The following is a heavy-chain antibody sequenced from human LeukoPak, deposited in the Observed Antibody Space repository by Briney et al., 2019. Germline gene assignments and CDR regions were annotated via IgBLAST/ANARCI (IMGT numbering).Heavy chain of an antibody. CDR2: IYSTGST. Sequence: SETLSLICTVSGGSISSYYWSWIRQPAGKGLEWIGRIYSTGSTNYNPSLKSRVTMSVDTSKNQFSLRLRSVTAADTAVYYCARQIASAGTAGFDFWGQGALVTVSS. D-gene: IGHD6-13*01. CDR1: GGSISSYY. J-gene: IGHJ4*02. CDR3: ARQIASAGTAGFDF. V-gene: IGHV4-4*07.